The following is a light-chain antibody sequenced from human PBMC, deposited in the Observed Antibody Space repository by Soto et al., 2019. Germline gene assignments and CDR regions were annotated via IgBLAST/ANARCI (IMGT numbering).Light chain of an antibody. V-gene: IGKV3D-15*01. CDR1: QSVSSN. CDR2: GAS. J-gene: IGKJ4*01. Sequence: EIVMTQSPATLSVSPGERATLSCRASQSVSSNLAWYQQKPGQAPRLLIYGASIRATGIPARFSGSGSGTEFTLTISSLQSEDFAVYYCQQCNNWPLTFGGGTKVDIK. CDR3: QQCNNWPLT.